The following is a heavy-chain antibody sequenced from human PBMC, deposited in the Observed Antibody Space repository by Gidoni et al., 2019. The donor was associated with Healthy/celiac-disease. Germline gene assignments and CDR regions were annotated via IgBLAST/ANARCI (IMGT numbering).Heavy chain of an antibody. CDR3: ARRGTIFGVVNAYWYFDL. CDR1: GGSISSSNW. CDR2: IYHSGST. D-gene: IGHD3-3*01. J-gene: IGHJ2*01. Sequence: QVQLQESGPGLVKPSGTLSLTCAVSGGSISSSNWLSWVRQPPGKGLEWIGEIYHSGSTNYNPSLKSRVTISVDKSKNQFSLKLSSVTAADTAVYYCARRGTIFGVVNAYWYFDLWGRGTLVTVSS. V-gene: IGHV4-4*02.